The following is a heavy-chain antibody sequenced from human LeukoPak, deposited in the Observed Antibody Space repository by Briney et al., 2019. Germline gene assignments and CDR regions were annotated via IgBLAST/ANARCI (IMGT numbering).Heavy chain of an antibody. CDR1: GGTFSSYT. CDR2: IIPILGIA. J-gene: IGHJ4*02. CDR3: ARPRGSSSAAGFDY. V-gene: IGHV1-69*02. Sequence: SVKVSCKASGGTFSSYTISWVRQAPGQGLEWMGRIIPILGIANYAQEFQGRVTITADKSTSTAYMELSSLRSEDTAVYYCARPRGSSSAAGFDYWGQGTLVTVSS. D-gene: IGHD6-6*01.